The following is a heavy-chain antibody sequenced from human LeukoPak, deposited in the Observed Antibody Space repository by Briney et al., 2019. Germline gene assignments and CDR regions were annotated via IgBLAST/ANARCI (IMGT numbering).Heavy chain of an antibody. J-gene: IGHJ6*02. CDR3: AKVSTVDYFYAADV. CDR1: GFTFDDYA. Sequence: GGSLRLSCAASGFTFDDYAMHWVRQAPGKGLEWVSGISWNSDYIGYADSVKGRFTISRDNAKNSLFLQMNSLRTEVTALYYCAKVSTVDYFYAADVWGQGTTVTVSS. CDR2: ISWNSDYI. V-gene: IGHV3-9*01.